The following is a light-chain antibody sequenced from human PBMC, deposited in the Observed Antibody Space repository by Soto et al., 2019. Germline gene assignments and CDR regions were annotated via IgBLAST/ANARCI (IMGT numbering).Light chain of an antibody. CDR3: QSYDSSLSIWV. J-gene: IGLJ3*02. Sequence: QSVLTQPPSVSGAPGQRVIISCTGSRSNIGAGYAVQWYRRLPGTAPKLLISGNNNRPSGVPDRFSGSKSGTSASLAIAGLQAEDEADYFCQSYDSSLSIWVFGGGPKLTVL. V-gene: IGLV1-40*01. CDR2: GNN. CDR1: RSNIGAGYA.